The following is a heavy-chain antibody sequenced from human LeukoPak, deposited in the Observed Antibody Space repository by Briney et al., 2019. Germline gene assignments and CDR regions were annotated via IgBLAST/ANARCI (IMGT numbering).Heavy chain of an antibody. CDR3: AREGGYCSSTSCPPRAYNWFDP. CDR2: INPNSGDT. CDR1: GYTFTGHY. J-gene: IGHJ5*02. V-gene: IGHV1-2*02. D-gene: IGHD2-2*01. Sequence: ASVKVSCKASGYTFTGHYMYWVRQAPGQGLEWMGWINPNSGDTNYAQKFQGRVTMTTDTSTSTAYMELRSLRSDDTAVYYCAREGGYCSSTSCPPRAYNWFDPWGQGTLVTVSS.